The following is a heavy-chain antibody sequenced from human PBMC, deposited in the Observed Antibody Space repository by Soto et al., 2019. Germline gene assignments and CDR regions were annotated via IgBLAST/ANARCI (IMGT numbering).Heavy chain of an antibody. CDR1: GYTFTSYD. J-gene: IGHJ2*01. CDR3: ARKGKGRIAARSNWYFDL. CDR2: MNPNSGNT. V-gene: IGHV1-8*01. D-gene: IGHD6-6*01. Sequence: QVQLVQSGAEVKKPGASVKVSCKASGYTFTSYDINWVRQATGQGLEWMGWMNPNSGNTGYAQKCQGRVTMTRNTSISTAYMELSSLRSEDTAVYYCARKGKGRIAARSNWYFDLWGRGTLVTVSS.